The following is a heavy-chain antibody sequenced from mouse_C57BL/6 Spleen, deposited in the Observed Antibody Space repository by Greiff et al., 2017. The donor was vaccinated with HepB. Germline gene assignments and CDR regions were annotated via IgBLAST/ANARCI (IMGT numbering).Heavy chain of an antibody. CDR2: IYPGDGDT. Sequence: QVQLQQSGPELVKPGASVKISCKASGYAFSSSWMNWVKQRPGKGLEWIGRIYPGDGDTNYNGKFKGKATLTADKSSSTAYMQLSSLTSEDSAVYFCAVLLLKLAYWGQGTLVTVSA. J-gene: IGHJ3*01. V-gene: IGHV1-82*01. D-gene: IGHD1-1*01. CDR1: GYAFSSSW. CDR3: AVLLLKLAY.